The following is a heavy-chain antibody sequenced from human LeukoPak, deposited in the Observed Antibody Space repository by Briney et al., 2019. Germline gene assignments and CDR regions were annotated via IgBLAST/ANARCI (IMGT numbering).Heavy chain of an antibody. CDR2: IYTSGST. V-gene: IGHV4-4*07. CDR3: AREGGLVATIVDYFDY. Sequence: SETLSLTCTVSGGSISSYYWSWIRQPAGKGLEWIGRIYTSGSTNYNPSLKSRVTMSVDTSKNQFSLKLSSVTAADTAVYYCAREGGLVATIVDYFDYWGQGTLVTVSS. D-gene: IGHD5-12*01. CDR1: GGSISSYY. J-gene: IGHJ4*02.